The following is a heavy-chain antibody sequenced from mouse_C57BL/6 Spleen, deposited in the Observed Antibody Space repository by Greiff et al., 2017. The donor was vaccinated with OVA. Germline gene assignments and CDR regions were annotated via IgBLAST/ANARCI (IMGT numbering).Heavy chain of an antibody. CDR3: ARRGSDGWDFDD. Sequence: QVQLQQPGAELVRPGSSVKLSCKASGYTFTSYWMDWVKQRPGQGLEWIGNIYPNDSNTLYNQKFTDKATLTVDKSSNTSYMQRSSLTSEDSAVYYRARRGSDGWDFDDWGTGTSVTVSS. J-gene: IGHJ1*03. V-gene: IGHV1-61*01. CDR2: IYPNDSNT. D-gene: IGHD1-1*02. CDR1: GYTFTSYW.